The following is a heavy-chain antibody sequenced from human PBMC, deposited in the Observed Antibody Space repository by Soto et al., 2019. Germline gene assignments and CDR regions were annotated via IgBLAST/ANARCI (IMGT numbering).Heavy chain of an antibody. V-gene: IGHV4-31*03. D-gene: IGHD6-25*01. CDR2: IYSDGRT. Sequence: QVQLQESGPGLVKPSQTLSVTCTVSGASVTSGGYCWTWIRQHSGKGLEWIGHIYSDGRTYYSPFLKIRLPISLDMSKNQFSLRLTSVTVADTAVYYCASGYKYPSDYWGQGTLVAVSS. CDR3: ASGYKYPSDY. J-gene: IGHJ4*02. CDR1: GASVTSGGYC.